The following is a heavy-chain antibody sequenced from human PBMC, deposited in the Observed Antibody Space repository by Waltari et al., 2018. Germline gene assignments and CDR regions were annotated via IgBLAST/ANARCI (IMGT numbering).Heavy chain of an antibody. Sequence: QVQLVQSGAEVKKPGSSVKVSCKASGGTFSSYAISWVRQAPGQGLEWMGGISPSFGTANYAQKFQGIVTITADESTSTAYMELSSLRSEDTAVYYCARYPLYYYDSSGYLGYWGQGTLVTVSS. CDR2: ISPSFGTA. V-gene: IGHV1-69*01. D-gene: IGHD3-22*01. J-gene: IGHJ4*02. CDR3: ARYPLYYYDSSGYLGY. CDR1: GGTFSSYA.